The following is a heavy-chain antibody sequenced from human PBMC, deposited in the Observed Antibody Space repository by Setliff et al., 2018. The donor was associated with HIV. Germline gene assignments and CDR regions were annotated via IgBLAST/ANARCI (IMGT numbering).Heavy chain of an antibody. J-gene: IGHJ4*02. CDR3: ARGQGPVDY. CDR1: GYIFTDYY. Sequence: ASVKVSCKASGYIFTDYYMHWMRQAPGQGLEWMGRISPNSGGTHYPQKFQGRVTLTSDTSISTAYMELSGLRSDDTAVYYCARGQGPVDYWGQGTLVTVSS. CDR2: ISPNSGGT. V-gene: IGHV1-2*06.